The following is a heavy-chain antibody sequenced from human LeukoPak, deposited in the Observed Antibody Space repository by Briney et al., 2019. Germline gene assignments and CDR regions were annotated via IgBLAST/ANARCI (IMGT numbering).Heavy chain of an antibody. CDR3: AKTRGGSLHDGFDI. Sequence: GGSLRLSCAASGFTFSSYSMNWVRQAPGKGLEWVSSISSSSSYIYYADSVKGRFTISRDNAKNSPYLQMNSLRAEDTAVYYCAKTRGGSLHDGFDIWGQGTMVTVSS. J-gene: IGHJ3*02. CDR2: ISSSSSYI. V-gene: IGHV3-21*01. CDR1: GFTFSSYS. D-gene: IGHD3-16*01.